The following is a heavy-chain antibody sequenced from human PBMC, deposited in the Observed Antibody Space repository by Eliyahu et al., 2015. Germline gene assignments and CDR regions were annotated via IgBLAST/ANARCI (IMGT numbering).Heavy chain of an antibody. V-gene: IGHV3-23*01. CDR1: GFXFSXYA. CDR3: ATQWHDY. Sequence: EVQLLESGGGLXXPGGSXXLXCAASGFXFSXYAMXWGRQAPGKGLGWVSAISGSGGSTYYADSVKGRFTISRDNSKNTLYLQMNSLRAEDTAVYYCATQWHDYWGQGTLVTVSS. CDR2: ISGSGGST. J-gene: IGHJ4*02. D-gene: IGHD6-19*01.